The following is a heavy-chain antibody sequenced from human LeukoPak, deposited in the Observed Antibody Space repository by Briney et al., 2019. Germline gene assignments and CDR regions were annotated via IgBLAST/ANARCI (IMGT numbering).Heavy chain of an antibody. CDR3: ASSTSSGYLLSTSPNFDY. J-gene: IGHJ4*02. CDR2: IIPILGIA. Sequence: ASVKVSCKASGGTFSSYAISWVRQAPGQGLEWMGRIIPILGIANYAQKFQGRVTITVDKSTSTAYMELSSLRSEDTAVYYCASSTSSGYLLSTSPNFDYWGQGTLVTVSS. CDR1: GGTFSSYA. D-gene: IGHD3-22*01. V-gene: IGHV1-69*04.